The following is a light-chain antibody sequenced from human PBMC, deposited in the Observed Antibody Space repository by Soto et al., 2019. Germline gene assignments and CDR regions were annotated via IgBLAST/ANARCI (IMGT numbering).Light chain of an antibody. V-gene: IGKV3-20*01. Sequence: EIVLTQSPGTLSLSPGERATLSCRASQSVRSSNLAWYQQKPGQAPRLLIYGASSRATGIPDRFSGSGSGTDFTLTISRLEPEDLAVYYCQQYGSSPSTFGQGTKVEIK. CDR2: GAS. J-gene: IGKJ1*01. CDR3: QQYGSSPST. CDR1: QSVRSSN.